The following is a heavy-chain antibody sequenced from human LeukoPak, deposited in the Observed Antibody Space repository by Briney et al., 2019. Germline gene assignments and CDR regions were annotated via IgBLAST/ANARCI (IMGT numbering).Heavy chain of an antibody. CDR2: ISDSGGST. Sequence: GRSLRLSCVASGFTFSDYAMSWVRQAPGKGLEWVSGISDSGGSTYYADSVQGRCTISRDNSKNTVSLQMNNLRDEDTAVYFCARHDSFIPYWGQGTLVTVTS. J-gene: IGHJ4*02. CDR1: GFTFSDYA. V-gene: IGHV3-23*01. CDR3: ARHDSFIPY. D-gene: IGHD3-16*02.